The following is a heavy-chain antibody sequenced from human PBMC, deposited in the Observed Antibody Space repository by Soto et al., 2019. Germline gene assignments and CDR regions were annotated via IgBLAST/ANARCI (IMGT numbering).Heavy chain of an antibody. CDR2: ISPDSGNT. CDR1: GYTFSSYV. D-gene: IGHD6-13*01. J-gene: IGHJ3*01. V-gene: IGHV1-18*04. Sequence: VQLLQSGAAVKKAGASVKVSCKASGYTFSSYVIRWVRQAPGQGLEWVGWISPDSGNTNYAQKLQDRVTLTTDKSTSTFYMELRNLRSDDTAVYYCARDLGYRWNHCEAFEFWGQGTTVTVSS. CDR3: ARDLGYRWNHCEAFEF.